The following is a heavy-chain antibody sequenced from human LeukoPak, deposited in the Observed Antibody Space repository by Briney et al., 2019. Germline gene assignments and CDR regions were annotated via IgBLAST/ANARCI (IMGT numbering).Heavy chain of an antibody. CDR3: ATQIRYFSSPYIPCDH. D-gene: IGHD6-6*01. CDR2: IKKDGNEK. CDR1: GFTFSSNW. V-gene: IGHV3-7*01. J-gene: IGHJ4*02. Sequence: GGSLRLSCAASGFTFSSNWMTWVRQAPGKGVEWVASIKKDGNEKNYVHSLKGRFTISRDNSNDTLYLEMNGLRPEDTALYYCATQIRYFSSPYIPCDHWGQGSRVTVSS.